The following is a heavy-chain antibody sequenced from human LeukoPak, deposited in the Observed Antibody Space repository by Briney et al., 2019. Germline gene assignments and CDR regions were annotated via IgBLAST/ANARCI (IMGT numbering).Heavy chain of an antibody. CDR1: GVSISTYY. D-gene: IGHD6-6*01. J-gene: IGHJ4*02. Sequence: SETLSLTCTVSGVSISTYYWSWIRQPAGKGLEWIGRIYTSGSSNYNTPLKSRVTMSVDTSKNQFSLKLSSVTAADTAVYYCARENEPAARSFDYWGQGTLVTVSS. V-gene: IGHV4-4*07. CDR3: ARENEPAARSFDY. CDR2: IYTSGSS.